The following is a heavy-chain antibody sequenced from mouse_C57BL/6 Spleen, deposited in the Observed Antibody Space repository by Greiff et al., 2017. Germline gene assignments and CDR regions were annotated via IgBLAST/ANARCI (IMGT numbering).Heavy chain of an antibody. Sequence: VQLQESGAELVRPGTSVKVSCKASGYAFTNYLIEWVKQRPGQGLEWIGVINPGSGGTNYNEKFKGKATLTADKSSSTAYMQLSSLTSEDSAVYFCARSRFLDWYFDVWGTGTTVTVSS. CDR3: ARSRFLDWYFDV. V-gene: IGHV1-54*01. J-gene: IGHJ1*03. CDR2: INPGSGGT. CDR1: GYAFTNYL.